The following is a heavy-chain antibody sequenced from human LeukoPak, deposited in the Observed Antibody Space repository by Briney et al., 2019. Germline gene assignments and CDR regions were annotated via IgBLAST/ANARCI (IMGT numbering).Heavy chain of an antibody. Sequence: GGSLRLSCAASGFTFSSYSMNWVRQAPGKGLEWVSYISTSSNTIHYADSVKGRFTISRDNSKNTLYLQMNSLRAEDTAVYYCARGLYSSGWYSDWGQGTLVTVSS. V-gene: IGHV3-48*01. CDR1: GFTFSSYS. J-gene: IGHJ1*01. CDR3: ARGLYSSGWYSD. D-gene: IGHD6-19*01. CDR2: ISTSSNTI.